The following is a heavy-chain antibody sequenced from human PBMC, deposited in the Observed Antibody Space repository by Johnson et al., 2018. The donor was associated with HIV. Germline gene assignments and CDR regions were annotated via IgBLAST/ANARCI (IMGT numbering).Heavy chain of an antibody. CDR2: IRHDGSKK. J-gene: IGHJ3*02. Sequence: QVQLVESGGGLVQPGGSLRLSCAAPGFTFSFYCMNWVRQAPGKGLEWVAFIRHDGSKKYYADSVKGRFTISRDNSKNTLCLKMNSLRAEETAVYYCAEEPLVRGVNAFDSGGQGTMVTVSS. D-gene: IGHD3-10*01. CDR1: GFTFSFYC. CDR3: AEEPLVRGVNAFDS. V-gene: IGHV3-30*02.